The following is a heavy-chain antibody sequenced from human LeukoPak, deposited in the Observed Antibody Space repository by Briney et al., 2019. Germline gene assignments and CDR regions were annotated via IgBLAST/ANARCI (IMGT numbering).Heavy chain of an antibody. CDR2: INPNSGGT. CDR1: GYTFTGYY. J-gene: IGHJ6*02. CDR3: ARDQGYCSSTSCFNHYYGMDV. V-gene: IGHV1-2*02. Sequence: ASVKVSCKASGYTFTGYYMHWVRQAPGQGLEWMGWINPNSGGTNYAQKFQGRVTMTRDTSISTAYMELSRLRSDDTAAYYCARDQGYCSSTSCFNHYYGMDVWGQGTTVTVSS. D-gene: IGHD2-2*01.